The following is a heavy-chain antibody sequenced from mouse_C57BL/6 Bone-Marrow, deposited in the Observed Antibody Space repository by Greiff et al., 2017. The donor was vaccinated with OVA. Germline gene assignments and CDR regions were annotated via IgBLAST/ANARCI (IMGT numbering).Heavy chain of an antibody. CDR2: IWWDDDK. CDR3: ARIAHPLHYYGSSYPYWYFDV. J-gene: IGHJ1*03. D-gene: IGHD1-1*01. Sequence: QVTLKVCGPGILQPSQTLSLTCSFSGFSLSTFGMGVGWIRQPSGKGLEWLAHIWWDDDKYYNPALKSRLTISKDTSKNQVFLKIANVDTADTATYYCARIAHPLHYYGSSYPYWYFDVWGTGTTVTVSS. V-gene: IGHV8-8*01. CDR1: GFSLSTFGMG.